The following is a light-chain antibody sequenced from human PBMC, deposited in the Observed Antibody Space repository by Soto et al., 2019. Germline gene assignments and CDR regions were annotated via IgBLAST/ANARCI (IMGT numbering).Light chain of an antibody. V-gene: IGKV3-20*01. CDR2: RAS. Sequence: IVMTQSPATLSVSPGERATLSCRASQSINSNLAWYQQKPGQAPRLLMFRASIRATGIPDRFSGSGSGTDFTLTISRLEPEDFAVYYCQQYGSSGTFGQGTKVDI. CDR3: QQYGSSGT. CDR1: QSINSN. J-gene: IGKJ1*01.